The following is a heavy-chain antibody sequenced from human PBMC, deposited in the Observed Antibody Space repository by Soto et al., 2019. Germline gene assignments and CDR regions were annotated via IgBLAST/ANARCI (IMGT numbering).Heavy chain of an antibody. CDR2: IFYTGGT. CDR1: GASISSGDYY. V-gene: IGHV4-31*03. D-gene: IGHD5-12*01. Sequence: QVQLQESGPGLVKPSQTLSLTCTVSGASISSGDYYWRWIRQHPGRGLEWIGYIFYTGGTFYTPSLKSRVTMSVDTSKNQFSLKLTSVTAADTVVYFCARDRGATIFDFWGRGTLVTVSS. CDR3: ARDRGATIFDF. J-gene: IGHJ4*02.